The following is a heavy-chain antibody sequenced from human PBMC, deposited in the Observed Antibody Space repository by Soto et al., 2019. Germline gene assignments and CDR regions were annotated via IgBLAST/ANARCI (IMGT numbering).Heavy chain of an antibody. Sequence: QGLEWMGGIIPIFGTANYAQKFQGRVTITADESTSTAYMELSSLRSEDTAVYYCARYSNNWFQTEGMDVWGQGT. J-gene: IGHJ6*01. CDR2: IIPIFGTA. D-gene: IGHD1-20*01. V-gene: IGHV1-69*01. CDR3: ARYSNNWFQTEGMDV.